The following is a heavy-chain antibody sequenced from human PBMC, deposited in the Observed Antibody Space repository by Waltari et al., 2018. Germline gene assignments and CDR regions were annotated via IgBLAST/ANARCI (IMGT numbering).Heavy chain of an antibody. CDR2: IRYDGSNK. Sequence: QVQLVESGGGVVQPGGSLRLSCAASGFTFSSYGMHWVRQAPGKGLEWVAFIRYDGSNKYYADSVKGRFTISRDNSKNTLYLQMNSLRAEDTAVYYCAKDRIRFTVAPVDVWGKGTTVTVSS. V-gene: IGHV3-30*02. D-gene: IGHD6-19*01. CDR1: GFTFSSYG. J-gene: IGHJ6*04. CDR3: AKDRIRFTVAPVDV.